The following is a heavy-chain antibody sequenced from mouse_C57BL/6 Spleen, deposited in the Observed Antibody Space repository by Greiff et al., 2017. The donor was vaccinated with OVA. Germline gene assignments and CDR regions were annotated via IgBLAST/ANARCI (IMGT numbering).Heavy chain of an antibody. CDR3: ARYDYGSSWFAY. V-gene: IGHV1-4*01. Sequence: QVHVKQSGAELARPGASVKMSCKASGYTFTSYTMHWVKQRPGQGLEWIGYINPSSGYTKYNQKFKDKATLTADKSSSTAYMQLSSLTSEDSAVYYCARYDYGSSWFAYWGQGTLVTVSA. CDR2: INPSSGYT. J-gene: IGHJ3*01. D-gene: IGHD1-1*01. CDR1: GYTFTSYT.